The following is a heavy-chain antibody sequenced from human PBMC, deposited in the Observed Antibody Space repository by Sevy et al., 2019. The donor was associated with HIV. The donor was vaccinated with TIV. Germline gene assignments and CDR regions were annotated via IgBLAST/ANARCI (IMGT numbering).Heavy chain of an antibody. D-gene: IGHD2-8*01. Sequence: LSCAASGFTFNIYSMSWVRQTPGKGLEWVATLSFGCGKINHADSVKGRFTMSRDDSKNAVYLQMNNLRVEDTAIYYCAREGCSKPHDYWGQGTLVTVSS. CDR3: AREGCSKPHDY. J-gene: IGHJ4*02. CDR1: GFTFNIYS. CDR2: LSFGCGKI. V-gene: IGHV3-23*01.